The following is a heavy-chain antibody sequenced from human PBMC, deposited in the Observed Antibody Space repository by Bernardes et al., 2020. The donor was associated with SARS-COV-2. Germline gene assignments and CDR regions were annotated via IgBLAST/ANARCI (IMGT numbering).Heavy chain of an antibody. Sequence: ETLSLTCTVSGGSFTDYFWNWIRLRPGGGLEWIGRISYSGTTLYNPSLRDRVTISLDTSKRQFFLEVTSVTAADTGVYYCARRIHERRPEGMDSWLAPWGQGILVTVSS. V-gene: IGHV4-59*12. J-gene: IGHJ5*02. D-gene: IGHD3-10*01. CDR1: GGSFTDYF. CDR2: ISYSGTT. CDR3: ARRIHERRPEGMDSWLAP.